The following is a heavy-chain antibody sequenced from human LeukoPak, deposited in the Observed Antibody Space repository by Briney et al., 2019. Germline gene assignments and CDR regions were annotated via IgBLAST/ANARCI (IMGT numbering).Heavy chain of an antibody. CDR3: ARESDTGKDFDH. V-gene: IGHV1-46*01. D-gene: IGHD1-1*01. J-gene: IGHJ4*02. CDR1: GCTFTYYY. Sequence: ASVKVSCKASGCTFTYYYMHWVRQAPGQGLEWMGMINPSSGSTSYAQKFQGRVTMTRGTSTSTVYMELSSLRSEDTALYYCARESDTGKDFDHWGQGTLVTVSS. CDR2: INPSSGST.